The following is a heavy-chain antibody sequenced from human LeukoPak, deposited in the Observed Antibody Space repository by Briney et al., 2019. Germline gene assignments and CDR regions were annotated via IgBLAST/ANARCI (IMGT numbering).Heavy chain of an antibody. J-gene: IGHJ4*02. Sequence: SETLSLTCTVSGGSISSYYWSWIRQPPGKGLEWIGYIYYSGSTNYNPSLKSRVTISVDTSKNQFSLKLSSVTAADTAVYYCARYVWGSYPTFDDYWGQGTLVTFSS. CDR3: ARYVWGSYPTFDDY. V-gene: IGHV4-59*01. CDR2: IYYSGST. CDR1: GGSISSYY. D-gene: IGHD3-16*02.